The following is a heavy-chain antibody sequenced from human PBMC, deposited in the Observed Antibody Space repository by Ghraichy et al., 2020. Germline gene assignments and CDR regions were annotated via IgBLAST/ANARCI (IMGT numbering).Heavy chain of an antibody. V-gene: IGHV3-11*01. CDR1: GFTFSDFY. D-gene: IGHD2-21*02. J-gene: IGHJ5*02. CDR3: ASAFCGGDCYPYNWFDP. Sequence: GESLNISCAASGFTFSDFYMSWIRQAPGKGLEWVSYISSSGNTTYYADSVKGRFTVSRANAKNSLFLQMNSLRADDTAVYYCASAFCGGDCYPYNWFDPWGQGTLVTVSS. CDR2: ISSSGNTT.